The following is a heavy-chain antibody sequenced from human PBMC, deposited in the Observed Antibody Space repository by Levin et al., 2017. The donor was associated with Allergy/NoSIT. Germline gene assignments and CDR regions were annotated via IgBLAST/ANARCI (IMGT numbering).Heavy chain of an antibody. Sequence: SCAASGFTFVDYAMHWVRQAPGKGLEWVSGISWNGDSIGYEDSVKGRFTISRDIAKNYLYLQMNSLRAEDTAFYYCAKDRRGAYSSSSVRFDSWGQGTLVTVSS. V-gene: IGHV3-9*01. CDR2: ISWNGDSI. CDR1: GFTFVDYA. CDR3: AKDRRGAYSSSSVRFDS. J-gene: IGHJ4*02. D-gene: IGHD6-6*01.